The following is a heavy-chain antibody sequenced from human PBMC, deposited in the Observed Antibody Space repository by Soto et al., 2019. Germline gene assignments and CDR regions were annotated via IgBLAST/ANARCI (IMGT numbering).Heavy chain of an antibody. CDR2: MSYDGSNE. CDR1: GFTFSHYA. CDR3: SKDGSHNFDY. D-gene: IGHD1-26*01. J-gene: IGHJ4*02. V-gene: IGHV3-30*18. Sequence: QVQLVESGGGVVQPGRSLRLSCAASGFTFSHYAMHWVRQAPGKGLEWVALMSYDGSNEYYADSVKGRFTISRDNSKNTLYLQMNSLRAEDKAVYYCSKDGSHNFDYWCQGTLVTVSS.